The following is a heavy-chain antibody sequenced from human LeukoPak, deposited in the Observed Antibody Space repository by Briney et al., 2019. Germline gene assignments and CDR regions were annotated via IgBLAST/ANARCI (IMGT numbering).Heavy chain of an antibody. V-gene: IGHV1-69*05. Sequence: SVKVSCKASGGTFSSYAISWVRQAPGQGLEWMGGIIPMFGTANYAQKFRGRVTITTDESTSTAYMELSSLRSEDTAVYYCATTYGSEKYYFDYWGQGTLVTVSS. CDR2: IIPMFGTA. D-gene: IGHD3-10*01. CDR1: GGTFSSYA. J-gene: IGHJ4*02. CDR3: ATTYGSEKYYFDY.